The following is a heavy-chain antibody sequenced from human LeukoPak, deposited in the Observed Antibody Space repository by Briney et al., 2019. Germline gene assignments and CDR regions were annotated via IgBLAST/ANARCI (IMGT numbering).Heavy chain of an antibody. CDR3: ARVEEGYGSGRRENYYYYYMDV. D-gene: IGHD3-10*01. V-gene: IGHV4-59*01. CDR2: IHYSGST. J-gene: IGHJ6*03. CDR1: GGSISSYY. Sequence: SETLSLTGTVSGGSISSYYWSWIRQPPGKGLDWIGYIHYSGSTNYSPSLKSRVSISVDTSKNQFSLKLSSVTAADTAVYYCARVEEGYGSGRRENYYYYYMDVWGKGTTVTISS.